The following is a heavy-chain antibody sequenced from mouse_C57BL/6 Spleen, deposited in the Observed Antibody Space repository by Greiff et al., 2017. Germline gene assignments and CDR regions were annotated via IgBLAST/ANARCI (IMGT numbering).Heavy chain of an antibody. D-gene: IGHD1-1*01. CDR2: IHPNSGST. Sequence: QVQLQQSGAELVKPGASVKLSCKASGYTFTSYWMHWVKQRPGQGLEWIGMIHPNSGSTNYNEKFKSKATLTVDKSSSTAYMQLSSLTSEDSAVYYCARSGRDYYGSSPGYFDVWGTGTTVTVSS. CDR3: ARSGRDYYGSSPGYFDV. J-gene: IGHJ1*03. V-gene: IGHV1-64*01. CDR1: GYTFTSYW.